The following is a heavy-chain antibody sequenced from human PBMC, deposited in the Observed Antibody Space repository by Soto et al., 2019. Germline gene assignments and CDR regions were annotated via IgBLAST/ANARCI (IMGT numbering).Heavy chain of an antibody. V-gene: IGHV3-23*01. Sequence: GGSPRLSCAASGFTFSSYAMSWVRQAPGKGLEWVSAISGSGGSTYYADSVKGRFTISRDNSKNTLYLQMNSLRAEDTAVYYCANRFRTGDRYDAFDIWGQGTMVTVSS. CDR2: ISGSGGST. CDR1: GFTFSSYA. J-gene: IGHJ3*02. D-gene: IGHD7-27*01. CDR3: ANRFRTGDRYDAFDI.